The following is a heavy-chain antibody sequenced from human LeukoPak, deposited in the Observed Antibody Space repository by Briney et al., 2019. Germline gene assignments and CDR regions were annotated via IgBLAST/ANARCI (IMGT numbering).Heavy chain of an antibody. CDR2: IYYSGST. D-gene: IGHD4-17*01. V-gene: IGHV4-59*01. Sequence: SETLSLTCTVSGGSISSYYWSWIRQPSGKGLEWIGYIYYSGSTNYNPSLKSRVAISVDTSKNQFSLKLSSVTAADTAVYYCARGGLRDAFDIWGQGTMVTVSS. CDR3: ARGGLRDAFDI. CDR1: GGSISSYY. J-gene: IGHJ3*02.